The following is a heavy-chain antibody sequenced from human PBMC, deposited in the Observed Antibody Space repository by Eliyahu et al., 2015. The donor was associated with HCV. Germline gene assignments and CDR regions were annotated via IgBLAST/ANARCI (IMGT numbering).Heavy chain of an antibody. V-gene: IGHV4-59*01. J-gene: IGHJ5*02. CDR2: IHXSGST. CDR3: ASGGGGIAVTGTGGWFDP. CDR1: XGSITTYY. D-gene: IGHD6-19*01. Sequence: QVQLQESGPGLVKPSETLSLTCTXSXGSITTYYWSWIRQPPGKGLEWIGYIHXSGSTNYNPSLKSRVTISVDTSKNQFSLNLTSVTAADTAMYYCASGGGGIAVTGTGGWFDPWGQGTLVTVSS.